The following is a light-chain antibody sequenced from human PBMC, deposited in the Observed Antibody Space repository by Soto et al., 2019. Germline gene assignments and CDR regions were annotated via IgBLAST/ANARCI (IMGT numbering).Light chain of an antibody. V-gene: IGKV3D-15*01. CDR2: GAS. CDR1: QSVSSN. CDR3: QQYNNWPL. J-gene: IGKJ4*01. Sequence: EIVMTQSPATLSVAPGERATLSCSASQSVSSNLAWYQQKPGQPPTLLIYGASTRATGIPARSSGRGSGTEFTLALSSLQSQDFAVYYCQQYNNWPLFGGGTKVESK.